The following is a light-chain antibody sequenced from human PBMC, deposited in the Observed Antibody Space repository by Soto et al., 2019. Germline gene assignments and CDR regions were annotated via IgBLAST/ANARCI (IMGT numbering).Light chain of an antibody. CDR1: QGISSY. V-gene: IGKV1-9*01. CDR3: QQLNSFPPSFT. J-gene: IGKJ3*01. CDR2: GAS. Sequence: DIQLTQSPSFLSASVGDRVTITCRASQGISSYLAWYQQRPGEPPELLIYGASTLRPGVASRFSGSGSGTEFTLTISSLQPEDFATYFCQQLNSFPPSFTFGPGTPVDIK.